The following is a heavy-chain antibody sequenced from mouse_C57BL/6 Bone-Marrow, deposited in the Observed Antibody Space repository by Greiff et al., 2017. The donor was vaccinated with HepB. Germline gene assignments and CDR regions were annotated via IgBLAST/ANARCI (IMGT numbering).Heavy chain of an antibody. V-gene: IGHV1-81*01. CDR1: GYTFTSYG. Sequence: QVQLKQSGAELARPGASVKLSCKASGYTFTSYGISWVKQRTGQGLVWIGEIYPRSGNTYYNEKFKGKATLTADKSSSTAYMELRSLTSEDSAVYFCAIYYDYDFAYWGQGTLVTVSA. D-gene: IGHD2-4*01. CDR3: AIYYDYDFAY. CDR2: IYPRSGNT. J-gene: IGHJ3*01.